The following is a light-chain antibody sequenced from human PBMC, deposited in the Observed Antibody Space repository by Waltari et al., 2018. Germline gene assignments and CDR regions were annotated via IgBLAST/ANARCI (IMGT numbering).Light chain of an antibody. V-gene: IGLV2-14*01. CDR1: SSDVGGYNY. Sequence: QSALTQPASVSGSPGQSITISCTGTSSDVGGYNYVSWYQQHPGKAPKLMIYDVSKRPSGVSNRFSGSKSGNTASLTISGLQSEDEADYYCSSYTSSSTPYWVFGGGTKLTVL. CDR3: SSYTSSSTPYWV. CDR2: DVS. J-gene: IGLJ3*02.